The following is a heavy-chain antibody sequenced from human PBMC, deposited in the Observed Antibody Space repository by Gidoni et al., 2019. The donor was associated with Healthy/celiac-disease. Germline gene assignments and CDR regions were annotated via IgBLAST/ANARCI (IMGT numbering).Heavy chain of an antibody. Sequence: EVQLVESGGGLIQPGGSLRLSCAASGFPVSSNYMSWVRQAPGKGLEWVSVIYSGGSTYYADSVKGRFTISRDNSKNTLYLQMNSLRAEDTAVYYCARAGQSVVVDAFDIWGQGTMVTVSS. CDR1: GFPVSSNY. J-gene: IGHJ3*02. CDR3: ARAGQSVVVDAFDI. CDR2: IYSGGST. V-gene: IGHV3-53*01. D-gene: IGHD2-15*01.